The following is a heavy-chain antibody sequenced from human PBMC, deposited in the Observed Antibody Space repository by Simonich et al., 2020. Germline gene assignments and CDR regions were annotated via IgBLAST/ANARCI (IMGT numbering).Heavy chain of an antibody. CDR3: ARSTTGTTAFDI. CDR1: GYTFTSSG. J-gene: IGHJ3*02. CDR2: SSAYNGNT. Sequence: QVQLVQSGAEVKKPGASVTVSCKASGYTFTSSGISWVRQAPGQGREWMGWSSAYNGNTNYAQKLQGRVTMTTDTSTSTAYMELRSLRSDDTAVYYCARSTTGTTAFDIWGQGTMVTVSS. D-gene: IGHD1-1*01. V-gene: IGHV1-18*01.